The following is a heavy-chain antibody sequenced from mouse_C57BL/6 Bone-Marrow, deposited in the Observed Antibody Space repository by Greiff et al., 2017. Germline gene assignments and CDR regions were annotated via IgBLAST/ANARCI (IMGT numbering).Heavy chain of an antibody. D-gene: IGHD1-1*01. V-gene: IGHV1-85*01. CDR3: ARLEFDGSSGDWYFDV. J-gene: IGHJ1*03. CDR1: GYTFTSYD. CDR2: IYPRAGST. Sequence: QVQLKESGPELVKPGASVKLSCKASGYTFTSYDINWVKQRPGQGLEWIGWIYPRAGSTKYNEKFKGTATLTVDTSSSPAYMELHSLTSEDSAVYFGARLEFDGSSGDWYFDVWGTGTTVTVSS.